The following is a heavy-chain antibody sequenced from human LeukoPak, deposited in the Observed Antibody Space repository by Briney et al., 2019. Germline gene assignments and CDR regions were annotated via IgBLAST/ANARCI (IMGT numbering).Heavy chain of an antibody. V-gene: IGHV3-21*01. CDR3: ARDQHDYSNPLTC. Sequence: GGSLRLSCAASGFTFSSYSMNWVRQAPGKGLEWVSSISSSSSYIYYADSVKGRFTISRDNAKNSLYLQMNSLRAEDTAVYYCARDQHDYSNPLTCWGQGTLVTVSS. CDR2: ISSSSSYI. D-gene: IGHD4-11*01. J-gene: IGHJ4*02. CDR1: GFTFSSYS.